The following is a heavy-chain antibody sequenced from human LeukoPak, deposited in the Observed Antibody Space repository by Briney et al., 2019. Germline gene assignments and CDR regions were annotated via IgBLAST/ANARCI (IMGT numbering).Heavy chain of an antibody. CDR2: VNPQGSET. CDR1: GFNFSSYW. V-gene: IGHV3-74*01. D-gene: IGHD6-19*01. CDR3: ARARWSSTGWFLGY. Sequence: GGSLRLSCAASGFNFSSYWMHWVRQAPGKGLVWVSRVNPQGSETSYADSVKGRFTISRDNAKDALHLQMDNLRAEDTAVYYCARARWSSTGWFLGYWGQGTLVTVSS. J-gene: IGHJ4*02.